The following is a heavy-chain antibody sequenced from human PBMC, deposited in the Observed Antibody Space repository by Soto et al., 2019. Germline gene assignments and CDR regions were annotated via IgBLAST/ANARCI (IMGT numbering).Heavy chain of an antibody. CDR3: AHTESGYYRYYYYGMDV. CDR2: IYWDDDK. CDR1: GFSLSTSGVG. Sequence: QITLKESGPTLVKPTQTLTLTCTFSGFSLSTSGVGVGWIRQPPGKALEWLALIYWDDDKRYSPSLKSRLTIPKDTSKNQVVLTMTNMDPVDTATYYCAHTESGYYRYYYYGMDVWGQGTTVTVSS. V-gene: IGHV2-5*02. J-gene: IGHJ6*02. D-gene: IGHD3-22*01.